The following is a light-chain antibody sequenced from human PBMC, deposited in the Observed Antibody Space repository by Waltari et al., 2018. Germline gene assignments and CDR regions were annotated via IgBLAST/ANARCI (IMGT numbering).Light chain of an antibody. V-gene: IGKV3-15*01. CDR2: GTI. CDR1: QSVGGD. Sequence: EVVMTQSPATLSVSPGESATLSCGASQSVGGDLAWYQQKPGQAPRLLIYGTITRPTGVSARFSGSGSGKEFTLTISRLQSEDFAVYYCQQYNNWPLTFGGGTKVEI. CDR3: QQYNNWPLT. J-gene: IGKJ4*01.